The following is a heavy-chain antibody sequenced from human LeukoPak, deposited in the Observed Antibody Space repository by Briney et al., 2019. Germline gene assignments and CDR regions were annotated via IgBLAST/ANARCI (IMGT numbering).Heavy chain of an antibody. CDR3: ARESGYGYYDFWSGYYVDY. Sequence: SETLSLTCTVSGGSISSGGYYWSWIRQHPGKGLEWIGYIYYSGSTYYNPFLKSRVTISVDTSKNQFSLKLSSVTAADTAVYYCARESGYGYYDFWSGYYVDYWGQGTLVTVSS. CDR2: IYYSGST. J-gene: IGHJ4*02. V-gene: IGHV4-31*03. D-gene: IGHD3-3*01. CDR1: GGSISSGGYY.